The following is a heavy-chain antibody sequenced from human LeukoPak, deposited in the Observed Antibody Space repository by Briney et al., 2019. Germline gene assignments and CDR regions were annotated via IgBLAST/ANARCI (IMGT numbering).Heavy chain of an antibody. V-gene: IGHV3-21*01. J-gene: IGHJ3*02. CDR1: GFPFSSYS. CDR2: ISSSSSYI. D-gene: IGHD3-10*01. CDR3: ARDQTSNFGSGSYYPDAFDI. Sequence: GGSLTLSCAASGFPFSSYSMNWVRQAPGKGLEWVSSISSSSSYIYYADSVKGRFTISRDNAKNSLYLQMNSLRAEDTAVYYCARDQTSNFGSGSYYPDAFDIWGQGTMVTVSS.